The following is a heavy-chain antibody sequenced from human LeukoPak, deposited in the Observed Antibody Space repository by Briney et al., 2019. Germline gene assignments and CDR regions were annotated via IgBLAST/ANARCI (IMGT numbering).Heavy chain of an antibody. CDR2: ISYDESDK. D-gene: IGHD2-15*01. CDR1: GFTFSNYG. Sequence: GGSLRLSCAASGFTFSNYGMHWVRQAPGKGLEWVAVISYDESDKYYADSVKGRFTISRDNSKNTLYLQMNSLRPEDTAVYYRAKGVVAATNAAYYGMDVWGQGTTVTVS. J-gene: IGHJ6*02. V-gene: IGHV3-30*18. CDR3: AKGVVAATNAAYYGMDV.